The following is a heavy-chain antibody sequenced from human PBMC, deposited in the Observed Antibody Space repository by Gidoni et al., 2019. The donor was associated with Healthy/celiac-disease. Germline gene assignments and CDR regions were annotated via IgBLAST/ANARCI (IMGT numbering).Heavy chain of an antibody. CDR1: GFTFSSYA. D-gene: IGHD3-10*01. J-gene: IGHJ6*02. CDR2: ISSNGGST. CDR3: ARDFSWCGEGGMDV. Sequence: GESGGGLVQPGGSLRLSCAASGFTFSSYAMHWVRQAPGKGLEYVSAISSNGGSTYYANSVKGRFTISRDNSKNTLYLKMGSLRAEDMAVYYCARDFSWCGEGGMDVWGQGTTVTVSS. V-gene: IGHV3-64*01.